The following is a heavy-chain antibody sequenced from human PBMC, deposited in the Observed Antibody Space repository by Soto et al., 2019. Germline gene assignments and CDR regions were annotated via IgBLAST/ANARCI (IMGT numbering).Heavy chain of an antibody. CDR1: GFSLSNARMG. CDR3: ARGDWYYDFWSGRGYNWFDP. D-gene: IGHD3-3*01. Sequence: VTLKESGPVLVKPTETLTLTCTVSGFSLSNARMGVSWIRQPPGKALEWLAHIFSNDEKSYSTSLKSRLTISKDTSKSQVVLTMTNMDPVDTATYYCARGDWYYDFWSGRGYNWFDPWGQGTLVTVSS. J-gene: IGHJ5*02. V-gene: IGHV2-26*01. CDR2: IFSNDEK.